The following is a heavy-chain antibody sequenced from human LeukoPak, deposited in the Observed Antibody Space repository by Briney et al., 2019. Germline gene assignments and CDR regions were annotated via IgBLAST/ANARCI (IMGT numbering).Heavy chain of an antibody. D-gene: IGHD1-26*01. CDR2: INHSGGT. CDR1: GGSFSGYY. J-gene: IGHJ4*02. Sequence: SETLSLTCAVYGGSFSGYYWSWIRQPPGKGLEWIGEINHSGGTNYNPSLKSRVTISVDTSKNQFSLKLSSVTAADTAVYYCARGRGATRVSDWGQGTLVTVSS. CDR3: ARGRGATRVSD. V-gene: IGHV4-34*01.